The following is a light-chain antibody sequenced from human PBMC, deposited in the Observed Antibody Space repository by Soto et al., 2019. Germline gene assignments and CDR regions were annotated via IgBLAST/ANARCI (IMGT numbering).Light chain of an antibody. CDR3: SSYTSSSTLYV. V-gene: IGLV2-14*01. J-gene: IGLJ1*01. CDR1: SSDVGGYNY. Sequence: QAVVTQPASVSGSPGQSITISCTGTSSDVGGYNYVSWYQQHPGKAPKLMIYEVSNRPSGVSNRFSGSKSGNTASLTISGLQAEDEADYYCSSYTSSSTLYVFGTGT. CDR2: EVS.